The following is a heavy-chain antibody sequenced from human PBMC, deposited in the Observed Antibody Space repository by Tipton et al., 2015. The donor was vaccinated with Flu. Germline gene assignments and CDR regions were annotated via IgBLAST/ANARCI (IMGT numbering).Heavy chain of an antibody. CDR1: GFAFSNYA. Sequence: SLRLSCATSGFAFSNYALSWVRQAPGKGLEWVSNLGASGTSTYYADSVKGRFIISRDNSENKLYLEMNSLRVDDTAIYYCAKDKGLLFDWYYFDQWGQGTPVTVSS. D-gene: IGHD2-21*02. V-gene: IGHV3-23*01. CDR3: AKDKGLLFDWYYFDQ. J-gene: IGHJ4*02. CDR2: LGASGTST.